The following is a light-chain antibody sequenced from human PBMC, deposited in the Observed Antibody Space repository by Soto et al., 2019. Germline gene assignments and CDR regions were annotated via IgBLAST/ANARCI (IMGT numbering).Light chain of an antibody. V-gene: IGLV1-47*01. CDR1: SSNIGSNY. Sequence: QSVLTQPPSASGTPGQRVTMSCSGSSSNIGSNYVYWYQQLPGTAPKLLIYRNNQRPSGVPDRFAGSKSGTSASLAICGLRSEDEADYYCAAWDDSLSGVLFGGGTKLTVL. J-gene: IGLJ2*01. CDR2: RNN. CDR3: AAWDDSLSGVL.